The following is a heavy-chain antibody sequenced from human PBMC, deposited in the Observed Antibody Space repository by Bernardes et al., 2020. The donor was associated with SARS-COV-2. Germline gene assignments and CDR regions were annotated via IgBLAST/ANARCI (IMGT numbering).Heavy chain of an antibody. CDR3: AKDVGRYFDFWSGDSSHQNDHGMDV. V-gene: IGHV3-9*01. D-gene: IGHD3-3*01. CDR2: ISWHGGSL. CDR1: GFRFNDYA. Sequence: GGSLRLSCAVSGFRFNDYAMHWVRQGPGKGLEWVSGISWHGGSLGYADSVKGRFIISRDNARNSLYLQMNTLRVDDTGFYYCAKDVGRYFDFWSGDSSHQNDHGMDVWGQGTTVTVSS. J-gene: IGHJ6*02.